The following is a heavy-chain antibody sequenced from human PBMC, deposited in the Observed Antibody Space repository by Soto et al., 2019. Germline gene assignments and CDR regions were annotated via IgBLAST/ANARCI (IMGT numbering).Heavy chain of an antibody. CDR3: ARYGILGIWSFDY. J-gene: IGHJ4*02. CDR1: GFTFSGYS. D-gene: IGHD3-3*01. V-gene: IGHV3-48*02. Sequence: GGSLRLSCAASGFTFSGYSVNWVRQAPGKGLEWVSYISSGSKTIYYAESVKGRFTVSRDNARNSQYLQMNSLRDEDTAVYYCARYGILGIWSFDYLGQGALLTVSS. CDR2: ISSGSKTI.